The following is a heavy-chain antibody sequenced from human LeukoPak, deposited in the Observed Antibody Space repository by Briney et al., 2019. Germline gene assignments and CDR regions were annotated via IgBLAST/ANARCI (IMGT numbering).Heavy chain of an antibody. D-gene: IGHD1-26*01. J-gene: IGHJ4*02. CDR1: GASISGGTYY. CDR2: IYYTGST. CDR3: ARRGGSVRAFDY. V-gene: IGHV4-39*01. Sequence: SETLSLTCSVSGASISGGTYYWGWIRQPPGEGLEWIGSIYYTGSTYDNPSLKSRVTISVDTSKNQFSLKLSSVTAADTAVYYCARRGGSVRAFDYWGQGTLVTVSS.